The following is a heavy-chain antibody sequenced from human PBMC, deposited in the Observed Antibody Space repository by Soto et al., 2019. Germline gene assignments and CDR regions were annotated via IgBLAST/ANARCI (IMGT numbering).Heavy chain of an antibody. CDR1: GFTFSSYA. J-gene: IGHJ4*02. CDR2: ISYDGSNK. V-gene: IGHV3-30-3*01. D-gene: IGHD2-15*01. Sequence: QVQLVESGGGVVQPGRSLRLSCAASGFTFSSYAMHWVRQAPGKGLEWVAVISYDGSNKYYADSVKGRFTISRDNSKNTLYLQMNSLRAEDTAVYYCARARSTRDFADDYWGQGTLVTVSS. CDR3: ARARSTRDFADDY.